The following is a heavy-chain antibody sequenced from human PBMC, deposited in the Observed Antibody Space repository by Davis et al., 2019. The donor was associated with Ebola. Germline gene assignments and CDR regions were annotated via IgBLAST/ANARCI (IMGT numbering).Heavy chain of an antibody. J-gene: IGHJ4*02. CDR1: GGSFSGYY. CDR2: INHSGST. V-gene: IGHV4-34*01. CDR3: ARARGAGPYFDY. Sequence: MPSETLSLTCAVYGGSFSGYYWSWIRQPPGKGLEWIGEINHSGSTNYNPSLKSRVTISVDTSKKQFSLKLSSVTAADTAVYYCARARGAGPYFDYWGQGTLVTVSS.